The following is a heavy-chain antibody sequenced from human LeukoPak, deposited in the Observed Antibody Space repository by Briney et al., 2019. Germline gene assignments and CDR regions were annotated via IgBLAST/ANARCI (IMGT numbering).Heavy chain of an antibody. CDR1: GFTFSSYA. V-gene: IGHV3-23*01. Sequence: PGGSLRLSCAASGFTFSSYAMSWVRQAPGKGLEWVSAISGSGGSTYYADSVKGRFTISRDNSKNTLYLQMNSLRADDTAVYYCAAPQYCSSTSCYLLYYYGMDVWGKGTTVTVSS. CDR2: ISGSGGST. J-gene: IGHJ6*04. D-gene: IGHD2-2*01. CDR3: AAPQYCSSTSCYLLYYYGMDV.